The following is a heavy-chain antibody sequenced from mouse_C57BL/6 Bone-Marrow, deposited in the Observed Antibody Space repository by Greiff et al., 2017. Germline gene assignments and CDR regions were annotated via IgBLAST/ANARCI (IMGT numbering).Heavy chain of an antibody. CDR2: ISSGSSTI. J-gene: IGHJ2*01. Sequence: EVQWVESGGGLVKPGGSLKLSCAASGFTFSDYGMHWVRQAPEKGLEWVAYISSGSSTIYYADTVKGRFTISRDNAKNTLFLQRTSLRSEDTAMYYCARDTTVVARDYFDYCGQGTTLTVSS. V-gene: IGHV5-17*01. CDR1: GFTFSDYG. D-gene: IGHD1-1*01. CDR3: ARDTTVVARDYFDY.